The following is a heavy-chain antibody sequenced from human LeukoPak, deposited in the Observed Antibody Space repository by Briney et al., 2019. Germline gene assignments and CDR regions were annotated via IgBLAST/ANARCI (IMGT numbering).Heavy chain of an antibody. Sequence: GASVNVSCKASGYTFTDYYMHWVRQAPGQGLEWMGWINPNSGGTNYAQKFQGRVTMTRDTSISTAYMELSRLRSDDTAVYYCAGAGTIFGVVPVFDYWGQGTLVTVSS. CDR3: AGAGTIFGVVPVFDY. CDR2: INPNSGGT. D-gene: IGHD3-3*01. J-gene: IGHJ4*02. V-gene: IGHV1-2*02. CDR1: GYTFTDYY.